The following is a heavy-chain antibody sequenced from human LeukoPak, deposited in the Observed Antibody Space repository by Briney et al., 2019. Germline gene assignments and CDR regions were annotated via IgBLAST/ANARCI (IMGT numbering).Heavy chain of an antibody. V-gene: IGHV4-34*01. CDR1: GGSFSGYY. CDR2: INHSGST. D-gene: IGHD3-10*01. J-gene: IGHJ5*02. Sequence: SETLSLTCAVYGGSFSGYYWSWIRQPPGKGLEWIGGINHSGSTNYNPSLKGRVTISVDTSKNQFSLKLSSVTAADTAVYYCARGPRRSRVRGDGWFDPWGQGTLVTVSS. CDR3: ARGPRRSRVRGDGWFDP.